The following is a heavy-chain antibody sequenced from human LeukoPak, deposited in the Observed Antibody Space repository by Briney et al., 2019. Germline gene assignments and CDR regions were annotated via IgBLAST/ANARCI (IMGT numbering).Heavy chain of an antibody. D-gene: IGHD6-13*01. CDR3: ARDLAAAGYDFDY. V-gene: IGHV1-2*02. Sequence: ASVKVSCKASGYTFTGYYMHWVRQAPGQGLEWMGWINPNSGGTNYVQKFQGRVTMTRDTSISTAYMELSRLRSDDTAVYYCARDLAAAGYDFDYWGQGTLVTVSS. CDR2: INPNSGGT. J-gene: IGHJ4*02. CDR1: GYTFTGYY.